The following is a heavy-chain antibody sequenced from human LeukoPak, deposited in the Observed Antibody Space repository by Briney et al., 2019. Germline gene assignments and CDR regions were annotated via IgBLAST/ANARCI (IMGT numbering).Heavy chain of an antibody. J-gene: IGHJ4*02. CDR2: ISSSGNTI. CDR3: VRGNYYDRPY. Sequence: LSLTCTVSGGSISNYYWTWISQAPGKGLEWLSYISSSGNTIHYADSVKGRFTISRDNAKNSLYLQMNSLRAEDTAVYYCVRGNYYDRPYWGQGTLVTVSS. V-gene: IGHV3-11*01. D-gene: IGHD3-22*01. CDR1: GGSISNYY.